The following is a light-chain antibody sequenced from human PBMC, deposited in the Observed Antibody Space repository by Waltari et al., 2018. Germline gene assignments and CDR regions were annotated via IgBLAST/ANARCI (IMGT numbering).Light chain of an antibody. J-gene: IGKJ2*03. Sequence: DIQMTQSPSSLSASVGDTVTITCRASQDIRNYLAWYQQKPGKAPRPLIYFASNLESGVPSRFSGSGSGTDFTLTISSLQSDDFATYYCQEHNTYPVSFGQGTKLEI. V-gene: IGKV1-16*01. CDR2: FAS. CDR1: QDIRNY. CDR3: QEHNTYPVS.